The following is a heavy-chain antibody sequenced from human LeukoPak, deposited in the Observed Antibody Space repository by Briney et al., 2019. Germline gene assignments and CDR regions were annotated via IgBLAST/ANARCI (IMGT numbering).Heavy chain of an antibody. CDR1: GFTFSSYS. CDR3: AREVALRYFDY. CDR2: ISSSSSTI. Sequence: GGSLRLSCAASGFTFSSYSMNWVRQAPGKGLEWVSYISSSSSTIYYADSVKGRFTISRDNAKNSLYLQMNSLRAEDTAVYYCAREVALRYFDYWGQGTLVTVSS. D-gene: IGHD5-12*01. V-gene: IGHV3-48*01. J-gene: IGHJ4*02.